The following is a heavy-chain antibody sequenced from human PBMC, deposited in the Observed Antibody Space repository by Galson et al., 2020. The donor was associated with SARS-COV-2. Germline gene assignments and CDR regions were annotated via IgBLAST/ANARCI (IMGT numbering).Heavy chain of an antibody. CDR3: ARGNQYYYDSSAPGLFDY. D-gene: IGHD3-22*01. CDR2: ISAYNGNT. CDR1: GYTFTSYG. V-gene: IGHV1-18*01. J-gene: IGHJ4*02. Sequence: ASVKVSCKASGYTFTSYGISWVRQAPGQGLEWMGWISAYNGNTNYAQKLQGRVTMTTDTSTSTAYMELRSLRSDDTAVYYCARGNQYYYDSSAPGLFDYWGQGTLVTVSS.